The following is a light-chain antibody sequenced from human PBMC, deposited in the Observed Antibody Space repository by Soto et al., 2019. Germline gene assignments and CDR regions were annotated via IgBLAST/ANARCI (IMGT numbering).Light chain of an antibody. V-gene: IGKV1-8*01. J-gene: IGKJ4*01. CDR3: QQYYSYLPLT. CDR2: AAS. Sequence: AIRMTQSPSSFSASTGDRVTITCRASQGISSYLAWYQQKPGKAPKLLIYAASTLQSGVPSRFSGSGSGTDFTLTISCLQSEDFATYYCQQYYSYLPLTFGGGTK. CDR1: QGISSY.